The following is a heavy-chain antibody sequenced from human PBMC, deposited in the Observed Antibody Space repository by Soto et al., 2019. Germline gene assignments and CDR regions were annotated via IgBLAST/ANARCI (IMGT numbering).Heavy chain of an antibody. V-gene: IGHV1-69*06. CDR3: ARSVPVAAAHYYYYGMDV. Sequence: SVKVSCKASGGTFSSYAISWVRQAPGQGLEWMGGIIPIFGTANYAQKFQGRVTITADKSTSTAYMELSSLRSEDTAVYYCARSVPVAAAHYYYYGMDVWGQGTTVTVSS. J-gene: IGHJ6*02. D-gene: IGHD6-13*01. CDR2: IIPIFGTA. CDR1: GGTFSSYA.